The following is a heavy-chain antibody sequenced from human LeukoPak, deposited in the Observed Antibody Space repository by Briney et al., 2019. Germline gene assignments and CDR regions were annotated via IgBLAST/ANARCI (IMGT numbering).Heavy chain of an antibody. CDR3: AKDPKNWGSIYFDC. J-gene: IGHJ4*02. V-gene: IGHV3-23*01. D-gene: IGHD7-27*01. CDR1: GFTLSNYA. CDR2: ISGSSDNT. Sequence: PGGSLRLSCEASGFTLSNYAMSWVRQAPGKGLEWVSSISGSSDNTNYADSVKGRFTISRDNSKNILYLQMNSLTAEDTAVYWCAKDPKNWGSIYFDCWGQGTLVTVSS.